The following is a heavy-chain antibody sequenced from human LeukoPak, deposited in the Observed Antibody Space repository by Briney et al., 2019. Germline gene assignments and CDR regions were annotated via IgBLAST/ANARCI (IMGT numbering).Heavy chain of an antibody. V-gene: IGHV1-69*05. D-gene: IGHD3-22*01. J-gene: IGHJ5*02. Sequence: SVKVSCKASGGTFSSYAISWVRQAPRQGLEWMGGIIPIFGTANYAQKFQGRVTITTDESTSTAYMELSSLRSEDTAVYYCARGSHSSGYGLWFDPWGRGTLVTVSS. CDR2: IIPIFGTA. CDR1: GGTFSSYA. CDR3: ARGSHSSGYGLWFDP.